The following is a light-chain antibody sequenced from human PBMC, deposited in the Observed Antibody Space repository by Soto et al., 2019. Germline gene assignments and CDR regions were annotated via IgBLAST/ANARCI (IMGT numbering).Light chain of an antibody. V-gene: IGKV3-20*01. Sequence: EIVLTQSPGTLSLSPGERATLSCRASQRISNNYLAWYQQRPGQAPRLLIYGASSRANGIPERFSGSASGADFALNVSSLAPEDFAVYYCQQDGSSPPITFGQGTRLEIK. J-gene: IGKJ5*01. CDR2: GAS. CDR3: QQDGSSPPIT. CDR1: QRISNNY.